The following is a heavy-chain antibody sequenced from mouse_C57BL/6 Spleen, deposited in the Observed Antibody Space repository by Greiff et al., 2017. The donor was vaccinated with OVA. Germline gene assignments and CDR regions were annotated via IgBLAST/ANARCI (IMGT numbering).Heavy chain of an antibody. D-gene: IGHD4-1*02. Sequence: QVQLQQPGAELVKPGASVKVSCKASGYTFTSYWMHWVKQRPGQGLEWIGRIHPSDSDTNYNQKFKGKATLTVDKSSSTAYMQLNSLTSEDSAVYYCALQLGVYYFDYWGQGTTLTVSS. CDR1: GYTFTSYW. J-gene: IGHJ2*01. V-gene: IGHV1-74*01. CDR3: ALQLGVYYFDY. CDR2: IHPSDSDT.